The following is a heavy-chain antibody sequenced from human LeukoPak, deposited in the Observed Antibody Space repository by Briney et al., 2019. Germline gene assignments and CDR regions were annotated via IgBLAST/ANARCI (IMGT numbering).Heavy chain of an antibody. V-gene: IGHV1-18*01. Sequence: ASVKVSCKASGYTFTSYGISWVRQAPGQGLEWRGWISAYNGNTNYAQKFQGRVTMTRDTSTSTVYMELSSLRSEDTAVYYCARDPTASIVVVPAAMNFWFDPWGQGTLVTVSS. CDR3: ARDPTASIVVVPAAMNFWFDP. CDR2: ISAYNGNT. J-gene: IGHJ5*02. CDR1: GYTFTSYG. D-gene: IGHD2-2*01.